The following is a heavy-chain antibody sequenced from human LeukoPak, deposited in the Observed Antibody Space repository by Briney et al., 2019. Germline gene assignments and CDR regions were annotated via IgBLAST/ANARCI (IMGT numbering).Heavy chain of an antibody. CDR2: FDPEDGET. CDR3: ATLNDYGDTSDAFDI. D-gene: IGHD4-17*01. CDR1: GYTLTELS. Sequence: ASVKVSCKVSGYTLTELSMHWVRQAPGKGLEWMGGFDPEDGETIYAQKFQGRVTMTEDTSTDTAYMELSSLRSEDTAVYYCATLNDYGDTSDAFDIWGQGTMVTVSS. J-gene: IGHJ3*02. V-gene: IGHV1-24*01.